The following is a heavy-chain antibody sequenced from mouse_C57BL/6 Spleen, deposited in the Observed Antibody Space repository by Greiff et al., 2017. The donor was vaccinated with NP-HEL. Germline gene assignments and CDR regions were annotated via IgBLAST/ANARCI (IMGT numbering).Heavy chain of an antibody. D-gene: IGHD1-1*01. CDR3: ARRRSPLRSWFAY. J-gene: IGHJ3*01. Sequence: EVQLVESGGGLVKPGGSLKLSCAASGFTFSSYAMSWVRQTPEKRLEWVATISDGGSYTYYPDNLKGRFTISRDNAKNNLYMQMSHLKSEDSAIYYCARRRSPLRSWFAYWGQGTLVTVSA. CDR2: ISDGGSYT. CDR1: GFTFSSYA. V-gene: IGHV5-4*03.